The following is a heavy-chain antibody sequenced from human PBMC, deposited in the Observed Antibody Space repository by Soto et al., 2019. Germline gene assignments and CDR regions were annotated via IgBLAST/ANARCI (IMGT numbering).Heavy chain of an antibody. D-gene: IGHD1-26*01. CDR2: IYWNDEK. CDR3: AQRTWELQSAYFQY. CDR1: GFSLSTSGIN. V-gene: IGHV2-5*01. Sequence: QITLRESGPTVVKPTETLTLTCSFSGFSLSTSGINVGWFRQPPGKALEWLALIYWNDEKRYTPSLKDRLTITKDTSKNEVVLTLTNMEPVDSGTYYCAQRTWELQSAYFQYWGQGTLVKVSS. J-gene: IGHJ1*01.